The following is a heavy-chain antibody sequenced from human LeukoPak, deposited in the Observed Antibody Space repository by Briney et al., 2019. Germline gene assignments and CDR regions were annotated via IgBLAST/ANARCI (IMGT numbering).Heavy chain of an antibody. CDR1: GFSVSSNY. Sequence: GGSLRLSCEASGFSVSSNYMSWVRQAPGKGLEWVSVFYASGSTSYTDSVKGRFTISRDISKNSLYLHMNSLRTEDTAVYYCAAKGNGYTGIYVFAHWGQGTLVTVSS. D-gene: IGHD5-12*01. V-gene: IGHV3-66*01. CDR3: AAKGNGYTGIYVFAH. CDR2: FYASGST. J-gene: IGHJ4*02.